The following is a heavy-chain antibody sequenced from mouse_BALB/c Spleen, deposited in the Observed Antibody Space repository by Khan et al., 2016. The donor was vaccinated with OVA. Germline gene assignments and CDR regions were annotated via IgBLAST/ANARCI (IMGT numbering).Heavy chain of an antibody. J-gene: IGHJ2*01. D-gene: IGHD1-3*01. CDR3: ARLEDI. CDR2: IWAGGST. Sequence: QVQLKESGPGLVAPSQSLSITCTVSGFSLTSYGVHWVRQPPGKGLEWLGLIWAGGSTNYNSALMSRLSISKDNSKSPDCIKMNRLQTDDTAMYYCARLEDIWGQGTTLTVSS. V-gene: IGHV2-9*02. CDR1: GFSLTSYG.